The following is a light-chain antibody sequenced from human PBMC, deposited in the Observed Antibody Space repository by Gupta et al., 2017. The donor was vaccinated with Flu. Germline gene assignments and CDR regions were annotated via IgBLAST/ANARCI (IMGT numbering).Light chain of an antibody. Sequence: EIVLTQSPGTLSLSPGERATLSCRASQSVRSSYLAWYQQKPGQAPRLLIYGASSRATGIPDRFSGSGSGTDFTLTISRLEPEDFAVYYCQQDCSSSYSFGQGTKMDIK. CDR2: GAS. J-gene: IGKJ2*03. V-gene: IGKV3-20*01. CDR1: QSVRSSY. CDR3: QQDCSSSYS.